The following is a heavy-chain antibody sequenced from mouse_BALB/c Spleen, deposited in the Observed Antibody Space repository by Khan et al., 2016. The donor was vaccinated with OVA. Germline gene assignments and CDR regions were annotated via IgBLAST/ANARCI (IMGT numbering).Heavy chain of an antibody. D-gene: IGHD1-1*01. CDR3: ARIYRSDFDY. V-gene: IGHV1-20*02. Sequence: VQLKQSGPELVKPGASVKISCKASGYSFTGYFMNWVMQSHGKSLEWIGRINPHIGETFYNQKFKGQATLTVDESSSTAHLELRSLASEDSAVYYCARIYRSDFDYWGQGTTVTGSS. CDR2: INPHIGET. J-gene: IGHJ2*01. CDR1: GYSFTGYF.